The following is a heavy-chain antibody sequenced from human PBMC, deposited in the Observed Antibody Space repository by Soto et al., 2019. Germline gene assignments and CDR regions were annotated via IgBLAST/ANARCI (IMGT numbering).Heavy chain of an antibody. V-gene: IGHV4-39*01. CDR3: ARIAQYGSGSYYYPREFDY. J-gene: IGHJ4*02. CDR1: GGSVSSNDYF. D-gene: IGHD3-10*01. CDR2: IFHSGST. Sequence: SETLSLTCTVSGGSVSSNDYFWGWIRQPPGKGLEWIGSIFHSGSTYYNPSLKSRVIMSVDTSKTQFSLKLNSVTASDTAVYYCARIAQYGSGSYYYPREFDYWGQGTLVTVSS.